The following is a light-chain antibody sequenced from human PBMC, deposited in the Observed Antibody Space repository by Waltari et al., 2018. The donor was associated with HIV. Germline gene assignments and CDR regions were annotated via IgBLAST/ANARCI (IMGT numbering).Light chain of an antibody. CDR1: SSDVGGYNY. CDR2: DVS. V-gene: IGLV2-11*01. CDR3: CSYAGIVV. Sequence: QSALTQPRSVSGSPGQSVTISCTGTSSDVGGYNYVSWYQQHPGKAPKLMIYDVSTRPSGVPDHFSGSKSGNTASLTISGLQAEDEADYYCCSYAGIVVFGGGTKLTVL. J-gene: IGLJ2*01.